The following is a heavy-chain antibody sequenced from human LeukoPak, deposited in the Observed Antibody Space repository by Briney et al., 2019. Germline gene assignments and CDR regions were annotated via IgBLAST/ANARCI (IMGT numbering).Heavy chain of an antibody. CDR2: IYYTGST. J-gene: IGHJ4*02. CDR3: ARAFSRGWYPYSIGGLWFDY. CDR1: GGSISSYY. V-gene: IGHV4-59*01. D-gene: IGHD6-19*01. Sequence: SETLSLTCTVSGGSISSYYWSWLRQPPGKGLEWIGNIYYTGSTNYNPSLKSRVTISVDTSKNQFSLKLSSVTAADTAVYYCARAFSRGWYPYSIGGLWFDYWGQGTLVTVSS.